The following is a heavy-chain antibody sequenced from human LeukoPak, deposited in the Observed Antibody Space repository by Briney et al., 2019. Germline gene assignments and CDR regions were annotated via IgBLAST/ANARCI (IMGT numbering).Heavy chain of an antibody. CDR2: IYASGGT. Sequence: PSETLSLTCTVSGGSISSGGYYWSWIRQPAGKQLEWIGRIYASGGTNYNPSLNSRLTMSLDTSKNQFSLKLSSVTAADTAVYYCARGPNFWSGYAYYMDVWGKGTTVTVSS. CDR3: ARGPNFWSGYAYYMDV. D-gene: IGHD3-3*01. CDR1: GGSISSGGYY. J-gene: IGHJ6*03. V-gene: IGHV4-61*02.